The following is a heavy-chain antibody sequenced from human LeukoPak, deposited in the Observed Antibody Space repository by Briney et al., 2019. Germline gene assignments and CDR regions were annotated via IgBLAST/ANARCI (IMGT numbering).Heavy chain of an antibody. CDR1: GGTFSSYA. CDR2: IIPIFGTA. D-gene: IGHD3-10*01. J-gene: IGHJ6*02. V-gene: IGHV1-69*13. CDR3: ARDPVYYYGSGSYSTRPHYYGMDV. Sequence: GASVKVSCKASGGTFSSYAISWVRQAPGQGLEWMGGIIPIFGTANYAQKFQGRVTITADESTSTAYMELSSLRSEDTAVYYCARDPVYYYGSGSYSTRPHYYGMDVWGQGTMVTVSS.